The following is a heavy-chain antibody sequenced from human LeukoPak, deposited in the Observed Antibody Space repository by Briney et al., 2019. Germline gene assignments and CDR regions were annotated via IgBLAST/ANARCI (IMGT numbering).Heavy chain of an antibody. J-gene: IGHJ4*02. Sequence: GGSLRLSCAAAGFIFSHYGMHWVRQAPGKGLEWVAVIWSDGTNQYYADSVKGRFTISRDDSGNTVYLQMNSLRPEDTGVYYCARDAQRGFDYSNSLEYWGQGTPVTVST. CDR2: IWSDGTNQ. V-gene: IGHV3-33*01. CDR1: GFIFSHYG. D-gene: IGHD4-11*01. CDR3: ARDAQRGFDYSNSLEY.